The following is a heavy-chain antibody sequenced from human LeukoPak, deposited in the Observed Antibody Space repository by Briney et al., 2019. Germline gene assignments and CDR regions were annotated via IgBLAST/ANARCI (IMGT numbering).Heavy chain of an antibody. CDR3: ASLYDSTGFCFDY. D-gene: IGHD3-22*01. Sequence: GGSLRLSRVVSGFRFSDYYMSWIRQTPGKGLEFISYISGSGDAIYYTDSVKGRFTISRDNAKNSLYLQLDSLSAEDTAVYYCASLYDSTGFCFDYWGQGALVTVSS. V-gene: IGHV3-11*01. CDR2: ISGSGDAI. J-gene: IGHJ4*02. CDR1: GFRFSDYY.